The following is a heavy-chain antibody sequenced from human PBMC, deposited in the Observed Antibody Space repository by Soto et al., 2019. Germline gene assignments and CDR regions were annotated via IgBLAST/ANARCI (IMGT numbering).Heavy chain of an antibody. V-gene: IGHV1-69*06. CDR1: GGTFSSYA. J-gene: IGHJ6*02. CDR2: IIPIFGTA. D-gene: IGHD5-18*01. CDR3: ARDPEEYSYGFSYYSCAMDV. Sequence: ASVKVSCKASGGTFSSYAISWVRQAPGQGLEWMGGIIPIFGTANYAQKFQGRVTITADKSTSTAYMELSSLRSEDTAVYYCARDPEEYSYGFSYYSCAMDVSCQAPMGTV.